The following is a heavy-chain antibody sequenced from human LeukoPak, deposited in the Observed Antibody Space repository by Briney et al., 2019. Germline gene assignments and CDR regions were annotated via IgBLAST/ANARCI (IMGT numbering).Heavy chain of an antibody. CDR3: AAAYRYFYDRGGYFDY. Sequence: SVTVSCKASGFTFTTSAMQWVRQARGQRLEWIGWIVVGSGNTNYAQKFQERVTITRDMSTSTAYMELSSLRSEDTAVYYCAAAYRYFYDRGGYFDYWGQGTLVTVSS. V-gene: IGHV1-58*02. D-gene: IGHD3-22*01. CDR1: GFTFTTSA. CDR2: IVVGSGNT. J-gene: IGHJ4*02.